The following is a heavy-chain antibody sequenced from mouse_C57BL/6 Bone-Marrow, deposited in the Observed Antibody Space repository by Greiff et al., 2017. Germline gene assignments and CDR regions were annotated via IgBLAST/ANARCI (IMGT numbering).Heavy chain of an antibody. V-gene: IGHV5-6*01. Sequence: DVHLVESGGDLVKPGGSLKLSCAASGFTFSSYGMSWVRQTPDKRLAWVATISSGGSYTYYPDSVKGRFTISRDNAKNTLYLQMSSLKSEDTAMYYCARQDYYGSSAWFAYWGQGTLVTVSA. CDR1: GFTFSSYG. CDR2: ISSGGSYT. J-gene: IGHJ3*01. D-gene: IGHD1-1*01. CDR3: ARQDYYGSSAWFAY.